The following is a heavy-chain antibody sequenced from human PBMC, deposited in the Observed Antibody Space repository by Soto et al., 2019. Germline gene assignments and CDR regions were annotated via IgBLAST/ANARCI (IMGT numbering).Heavy chain of an antibody. V-gene: IGHV4-4*02. J-gene: IGHJ6*02. CDR2: IYHSGST. Sequence: QVQLQESGPGLVKPSGTLSLTCAVSGGSISSINWWSWVRQPPGKGLEWIGEIYHSGSTNYNPSLKGRVTISVDKSKNQFSLKLSSVTAADTAVYYCASVLDRAVPDYYYYGMDVWGQGTTVTVSS. CDR1: GGSISSINW. CDR3: ASVLDRAVPDYYYYGMDV. D-gene: IGHD3-10*01.